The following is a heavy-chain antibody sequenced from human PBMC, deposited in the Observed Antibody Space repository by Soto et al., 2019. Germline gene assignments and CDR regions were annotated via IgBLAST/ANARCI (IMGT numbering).Heavy chain of an antibody. CDR3: ARASIKYQLLPFGMDV. D-gene: IGHD2-2*01. CDR2: ISAYNGNT. V-gene: IGHV1-18*04. Sequence: GXSVKVSSTASGCPFTSYGIIWGRQAPGQGLEWMGWISAYNGNTNYAQKLQGRVTMTTDTSTSTAYMELRSLRSDDTAVYYCARASIKYQLLPFGMDVCGQRTTVTVPS. CDR1: GCPFTSYG. J-gene: IGHJ6*02.